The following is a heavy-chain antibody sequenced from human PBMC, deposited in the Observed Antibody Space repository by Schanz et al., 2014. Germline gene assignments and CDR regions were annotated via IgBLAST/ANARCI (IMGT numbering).Heavy chain of an antibody. CDR1: GFTFSSYS. D-gene: IGHD3-10*01. Sequence: EVRLVESGGGLVKPGGSLRLSCAASGFTFSSYSMSWVRQAPGKGLGWVSSISGSGLSTYYADSVQGRYTVSRDNSKNTLYLQMNSLRDEDTALYYCAKDRIPMVRGGDYGMDVWGQGTTVTVSS. V-gene: IGHV3-23*04. CDR2: ISGSGLST. CDR3: AKDRIPMVRGGDYGMDV. J-gene: IGHJ6*02.